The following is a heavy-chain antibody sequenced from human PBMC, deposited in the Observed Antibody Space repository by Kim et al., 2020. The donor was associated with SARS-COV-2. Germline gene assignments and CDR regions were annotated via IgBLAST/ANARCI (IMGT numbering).Heavy chain of an antibody. CDR1: GYTFTSYD. V-gene: IGHV1-8*01. D-gene: IGHD1-1*01. CDR2: MNPNSGNT. J-gene: IGHJ6*02. Sequence: ASVKVSCKASGYTFTSYDINWVRQATGQGLEWMGWMNPNSGNTGYAQKFQGRVTMTRNTSISTAYMELSSLRSEDTAVYYCAKRRNYYYGMDVWGQGTTVTVSS. CDR3: AKRRNYYYGMDV.